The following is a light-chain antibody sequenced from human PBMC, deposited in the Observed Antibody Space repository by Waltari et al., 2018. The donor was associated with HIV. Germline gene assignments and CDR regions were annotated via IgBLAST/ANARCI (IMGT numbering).Light chain of an antibody. Sequence: DIALTQSPGTLSLSPAERATLSCRASQTISSTYLSWYQQKPGQAPSLLIYGSSSRATGIPDRFSGSGSGTDFTLTISSLEPEDCAVYYCQQYIGSPRTFGQGTKVELK. J-gene: IGKJ1*01. CDR1: QTISSTY. V-gene: IGKV3-20*01. CDR3: QQYIGSPRT. CDR2: GSS.